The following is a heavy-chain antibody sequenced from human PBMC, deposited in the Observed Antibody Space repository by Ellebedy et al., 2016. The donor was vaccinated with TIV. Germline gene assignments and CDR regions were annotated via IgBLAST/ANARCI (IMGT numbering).Heavy chain of an antibody. CDR1: GFTINSYT. V-gene: IGHV3-21*01. Sequence: GESLKISCAASGFTINSYTMHWVRQAPGKGLEWVSFISSSSNYIYYADSVKGRFTISRDNAKNSLYLQMNSLRAEDTALYYCARESGGYDFWSGYYALDYYGMDVWGQGTTVTVSS. CDR3: ARESGGYDFWSGYYALDYYGMDV. CDR2: ISSSSNYI. J-gene: IGHJ6*02. D-gene: IGHD3-3*01.